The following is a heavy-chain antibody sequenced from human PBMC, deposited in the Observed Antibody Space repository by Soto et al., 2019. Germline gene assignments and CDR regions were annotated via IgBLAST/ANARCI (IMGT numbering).Heavy chain of an antibody. CDR2: VFSSGTT. CDR3: ARVPSPFDYYYAMDV. CDR1: GDSISSGNKY. V-gene: IGHV4-30-4*01. Sequence: VQLRESGPGLVKPSQTLSLTCTVSGDSISSGNKYWSWIRQPPGTGLEWIGYVFSSGTTYYNPSLKGRVSISLDASENQFSLKFASVTDADSAVYYCARVPSPFDYYYAMDVWGQGTTVTVSS. J-gene: IGHJ6*02. D-gene: IGHD3-16*01.